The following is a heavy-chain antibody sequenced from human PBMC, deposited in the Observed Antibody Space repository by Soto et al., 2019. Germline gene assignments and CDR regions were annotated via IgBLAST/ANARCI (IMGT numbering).Heavy chain of an antibody. CDR2: IYHSGRT. Sequence: QLQLQESGSGLVKPSQTLSLTCAVSGGSISSGGYSWSWIRQPPGKGLEWIGYIYHSGRTYYNPTLKSRVTISVDRSKNPFSLKLSSVTAADTAVYYCASLRSGWGIDYWGQGTLVTVSS. CDR1: GGSISSGGYS. CDR3: ASLRSGWGIDY. D-gene: IGHD6-19*01. V-gene: IGHV4-30-2*01. J-gene: IGHJ4*02.